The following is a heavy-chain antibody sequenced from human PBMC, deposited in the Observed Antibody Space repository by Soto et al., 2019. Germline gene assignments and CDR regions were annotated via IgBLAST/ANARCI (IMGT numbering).Heavy chain of an antibody. D-gene: IGHD1-26*01. Sequence: QVQLVQSGAEVRRLGASVKVSCKASGYSFPSLDITWVRQTAGQGLEWMGWMQPSTGRTGYAQKFQGRVTMTRDTSINTAYMELTTLTSDDTAFYYCARGVSAGVDYWGQGTLVTVSS. CDR3: ARGVSAGVDY. J-gene: IGHJ4*02. CDR1: GYSFPSLD. CDR2: MQPSTGRT. V-gene: IGHV1-8*01.